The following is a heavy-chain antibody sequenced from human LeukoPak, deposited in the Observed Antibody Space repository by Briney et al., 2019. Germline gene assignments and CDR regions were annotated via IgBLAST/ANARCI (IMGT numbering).Heavy chain of an antibody. V-gene: IGHV3-7*01. Sequence: GGSLRLSCAPSGFTLSNYWMTWVRQAPGKGLEWVASIGHDGSERYYVDSVEGRFTFSRDNAKNSLSLQMHSLQADDTAVYYCARGGSEAAGPFDYWGQGTLVTVSS. D-gene: IGHD6-25*01. CDR2: IGHDGSER. J-gene: IGHJ4*02. CDR3: ARGGSEAAGPFDY. CDR1: GFTLSNYW.